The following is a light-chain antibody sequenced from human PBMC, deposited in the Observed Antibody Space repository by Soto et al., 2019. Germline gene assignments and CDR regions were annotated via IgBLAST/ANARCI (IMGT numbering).Light chain of an antibody. CDR2: LNSDGSH. J-gene: IGLJ2*01. V-gene: IGLV4-69*01. CDR3: QTWGTGIRGV. Sequence: QSVLTQSPSASASLGASVKLTCTLSSGHSSYAIAWHQQQPEKGPRYLMKLNSDGSHSKGDGIPDRFSGSSSGAERYLTISSLQSEDEADYYCQTWGTGIRGVFGGGTKLTVL. CDR1: SGHSSYA.